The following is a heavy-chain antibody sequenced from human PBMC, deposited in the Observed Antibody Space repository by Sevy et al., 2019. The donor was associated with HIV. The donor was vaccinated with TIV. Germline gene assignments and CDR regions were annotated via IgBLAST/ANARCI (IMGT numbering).Heavy chain of an antibody. CDR2: ISGNGENR. CDR3: ARDGRGISAFDI. Sequence: GGSLRLSCAASEFTFSSHAVSWVRQAPGKGLEWVSAISGNGENRHYADSVRGRFTISRDNFKNTLYLQMNSLRAEDTALYYCARDGRGISAFDIWGQGTMVNVSS. D-gene: IGHD3-3*02. CDR1: EFTFSSHA. J-gene: IGHJ3*02. V-gene: IGHV3-23*01.